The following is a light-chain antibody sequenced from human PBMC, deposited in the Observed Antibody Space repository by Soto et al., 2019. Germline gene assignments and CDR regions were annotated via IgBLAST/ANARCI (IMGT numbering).Light chain of an antibody. J-gene: IGLJ3*02. Sequence: QAVVTQSPSASASLGASVKLTCTLSSGHSSYAIAWHQQQPEKGPRYLMKLNSDGSHSKGDGIPDRFSGSSSGAERSLTISSLQSEDEADYYCQTWGTGILVFGGGTKLTVL. CDR2: LNSDGSH. V-gene: IGLV4-69*01. CDR3: QTWGTGILV. CDR1: SGHSSYA.